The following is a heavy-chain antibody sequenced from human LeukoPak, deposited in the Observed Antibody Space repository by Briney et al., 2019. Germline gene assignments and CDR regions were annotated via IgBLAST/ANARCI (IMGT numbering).Heavy chain of an antibody. Sequence: GGSLRLSCAASGFTFSSYAMSWVRQAPGKGLEWVSVISGIGGSTYCADSVKGRFTTSRDNSKNTLYVQMNSLRAEDTAVYYCAKDSYYGSGSYSYYGMDVWGKGTTVIVSS. CDR3: AKDSYYGSGSYSYYGMDV. CDR1: GFTFSSYA. V-gene: IGHV3-23*01. J-gene: IGHJ6*04. D-gene: IGHD3-10*01. CDR2: ISGIGGST.